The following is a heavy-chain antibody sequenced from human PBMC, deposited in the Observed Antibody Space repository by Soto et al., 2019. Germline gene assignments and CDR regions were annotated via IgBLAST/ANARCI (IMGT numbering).Heavy chain of an antibody. CDR1: GGSFSDFY. CDR3: GPRGAVADPRGY. CDR2: INHSRST. D-gene: IGHD6-19*01. J-gene: IGHJ4*02. Sequence: QVQLQQWGAGLLKPSETLSLTCAVYGGSFSDFYWTWIRQLPGKGLEWIGEINHSRSTNYNPSLKSRVAISVDTSKHQFSLNLRSVTAADTAVYYCGPRGAVADPRGYWGQGTLVTVSS. V-gene: IGHV4-34*01.